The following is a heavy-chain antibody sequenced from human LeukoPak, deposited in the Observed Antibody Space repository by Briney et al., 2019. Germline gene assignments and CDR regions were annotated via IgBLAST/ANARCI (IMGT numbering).Heavy chain of an antibody. CDR3: ASGYTAAGRRFDP. CDR2: IYYSGRT. CDR1: GGSVSSSSY. V-gene: IGHV4-39*01. D-gene: IGHD6-13*01. J-gene: IGHJ5*02. Sequence: SETLSLTCTVSGGSVSSSSYWGWIRQPPGKGLEWIGSIYYSGRTYYSPSLKSRVTISLDPSKNQFSLKLSSLTAADTAIYYCASGYTAAGRRFDPWGQGTLVTVSS.